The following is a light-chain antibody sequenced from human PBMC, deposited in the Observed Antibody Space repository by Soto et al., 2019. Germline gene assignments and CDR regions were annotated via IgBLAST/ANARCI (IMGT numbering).Light chain of an antibody. J-gene: IGKJ3*01. CDR1: QSVGTY. CDR2: DAS. V-gene: IGKV3-11*01. CDR3: QHRSNWPVT. Sequence: DIVLTQSPATLSLSPGERATLSCRASQSVGTYLAWYQQKPGQAPRLLIYDASNRATGVPARFSGSGSGTDFTLTISGLEPDDFAVYYCQHRSNWPVTFGPGTKVYV.